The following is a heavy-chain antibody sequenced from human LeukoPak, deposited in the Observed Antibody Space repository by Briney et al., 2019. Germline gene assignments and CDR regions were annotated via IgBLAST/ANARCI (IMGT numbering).Heavy chain of an antibody. J-gene: IGHJ3*02. CDR1: DDSITMYY. V-gene: IGHV4-59*01. CDR2: VDHTGST. D-gene: IGHD2-21*02. Sequence: SETLSLTRSVSDDSITMYYWTWIRQPPGKGLEWIGYVDHTGSTNFNPSLNGRVSISRDTTKNLFSLRLRSVTAADTAVYYCARNVVVTAFFAFDIWGQGTMVTVSS. CDR3: ARNVVVTAFFAFDI.